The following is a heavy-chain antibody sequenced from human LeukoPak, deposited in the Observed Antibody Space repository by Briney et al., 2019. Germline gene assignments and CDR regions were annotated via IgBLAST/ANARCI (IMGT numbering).Heavy chain of an antibody. CDR2: MNPNSGNT. D-gene: IGHD3-22*01. J-gene: IGHJ6*03. CDR1: GYTFTSYD. CDR3: ARGTRSVSSGYHYYYYYYYMDV. Sequence: ASMKVSCKASGYTFTSYDINWVRQATGQGLEWMGWMNPNSGNTGYAQKFQGRVTMTRNTSISTAYMELSSLRSEYTAVYYCARGTRSVSSGYHYYYYYYYMDVWGKGTTVTVSS. V-gene: IGHV1-8*01.